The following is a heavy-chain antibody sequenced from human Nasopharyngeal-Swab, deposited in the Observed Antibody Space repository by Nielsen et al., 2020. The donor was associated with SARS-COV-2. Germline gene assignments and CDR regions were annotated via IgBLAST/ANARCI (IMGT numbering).Heavy chain of an antibody. Sequence: GESLKISCAASGFTFSHYYMSWIRQAPGKGLEWVSYISSSGSTIYYADSVKGRFTISRDNAKNSLYLQMNSLRAEDTAVYYCARDSLPWPVPEYFQHWGQGTLVTVSS. D-gene: IGHD6-19*01. CDR3: ARDSLPWPVPEYFQH. CDR1: GFTFSHYY. J-gene: IGHJ1*01. CDR2: ISSSGSTI. V-gene: IGHV3-11*04.